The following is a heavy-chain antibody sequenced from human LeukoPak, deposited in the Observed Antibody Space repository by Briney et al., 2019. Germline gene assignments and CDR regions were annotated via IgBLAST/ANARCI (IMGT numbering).Heavy chain of an antibody. Sequence: GGSLRLSCAASGFTFSSYVMYWVRQAPEKGVECVAVIAYDGSNKYYADSVKGRFTIPRDNSKNTLYLQMNSLRAEDTAVYYCARDGAYCAGGSCHSYNAFDIWGQGTVVTVSS. J-gene: IGHJ3*02. CDR2: IAYDGSNK. CDR3: ARDGAYCAGGSCHSYNAFDI. D-gene: IGHD2-15*01. V-gene: IGHV3-30*04. CDR1: GFTFSSYV.